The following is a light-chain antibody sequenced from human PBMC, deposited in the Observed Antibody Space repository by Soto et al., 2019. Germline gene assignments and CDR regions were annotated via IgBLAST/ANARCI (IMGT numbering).Light chain of an antibody. CDR3: QTYDSSLSALV. V-gene: IGLV1-40*01. Sequence: QSVLTQPPSVSGAPGQSDTISCTGSSSNIGAGYDVHWYQQLPGTAPKLLIYGNSNRPSGVPDRFSGSKSGTSASLAITGLQAEDEADYYCQTYDSSLSALVFGGGTKLTVL. J-gene: IGLJ3*02. CDR2: GNS. CDR1: SSNIGAGYD.